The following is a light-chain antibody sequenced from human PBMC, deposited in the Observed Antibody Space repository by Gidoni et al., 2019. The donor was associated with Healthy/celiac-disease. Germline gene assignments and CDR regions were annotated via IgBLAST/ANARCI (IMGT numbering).Light chain of an antibody. J-gene: IGKJ4*01. CDR1: QSVSSSY. CDR3: LQYVISPPLT. Sequence: EILLTQSPGTLSLSPGERATLSCRASQSVSSSYLAWYQQKPGQAPRLLIYGASSRATGIPDRFSGSGSGTDFTLTIIRLEPEDFAVYYCLQYVISPPLTFGGVTMVEIK. CDR2: GAS. V-gene: IGKV3-20*01.